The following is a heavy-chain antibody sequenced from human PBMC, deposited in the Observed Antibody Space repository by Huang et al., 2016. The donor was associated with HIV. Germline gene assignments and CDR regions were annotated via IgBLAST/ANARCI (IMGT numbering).Heavy chain of an antibody. V-gene: IGHV1-18*04. J-gene: IGHJ4*02. CDR3: ARRVGSGWYGEIDY. CDR1: GYNFKTHA. Sequence: GAEVKKPGASVKISCKTSGYNFKTHAVSWVRQTPGQGLDWMGWVSGYNSYTTYSQRLQGRVTMTTDTSTNTVYMELRSLRSDDTAVYYCARRVGSGWYGEIDYWGQGTLVTVSS. CDR2: VSGYNSYT. D-gene: IGHD6-19*01.